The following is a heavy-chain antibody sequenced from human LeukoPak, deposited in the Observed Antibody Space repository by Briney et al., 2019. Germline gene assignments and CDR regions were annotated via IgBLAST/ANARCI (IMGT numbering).Heavy chain of an antibody. CDR2: IYPDDSET. J-gene: IGHJ2*01. D-gene: IGHD3-10*01. V-gene: IGHV5-51*01. CDR3: ARRGGAGAWFNTYWYFDL. Sequence: GESLKISCKDSGNSFTSYWIGWVRQMPGKGLEWMGIIYPDDSETRCSPSFQGQVTISADKSTTTAYLQWSSLKASDTAMYYCARRGGAGAWFNTYWYFDLWGRGTLVTVSS. CDR1: GNSFTSYW.